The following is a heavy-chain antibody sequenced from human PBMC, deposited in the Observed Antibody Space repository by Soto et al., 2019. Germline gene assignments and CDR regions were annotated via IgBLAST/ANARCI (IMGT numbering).Heavy chain of an antibody. D-gene: IGHD3-22*01. J-gene: IGHJ4*02. CDR1: GYTFTSYG. Sequence: QVQLVQSGAEVKKPGASVKVSCKASGYTFTSYGISWVRQAPGQGREWMGWISAYNGNTNYAQKLQGRVTMTTDTHTSTAYMELRSLRSDDTAVYYCAREPYYYDSSGYFDYWGQGTLVTVSS. CDR3: AREPYYYDSSGYFDY. V-gene: IGHV1-18*01. CDR2: ISAYNGNT.